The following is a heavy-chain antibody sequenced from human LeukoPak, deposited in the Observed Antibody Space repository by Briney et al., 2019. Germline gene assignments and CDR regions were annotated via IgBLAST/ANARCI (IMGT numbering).Heavy chain of an antibody. V-gene: IGHV1-18*04. CDR3: ARDKLLGLY. CDR1: GYTFTYYY. D-gene: IGHD3/OR15-3a*01. J-gene: IGHJ4*02. Sequence: ASVKVSCKASGYTFTYYYLHWVRQAPGQGLEWMGWINPNTGATNYAQKLQGRVTMTTDTSTSTAYMELRSLRSDDTAVYYCARDKLLGLYWGQGTLVTVSS. CDR2: INPNTGAT.